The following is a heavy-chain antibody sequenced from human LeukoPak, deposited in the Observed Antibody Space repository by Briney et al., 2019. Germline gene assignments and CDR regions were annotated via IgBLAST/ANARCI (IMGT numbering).Heavy chain of an antibody. CDR3: VKDFGRIRGTPDS. CDR1: GFVFTIYT. Sequence: GGSLRLSCSASGFVFTIYTMYWVRQAPGKGPEYVSTISGSGNGFSIYYADSVKGRFTISRDDSKSTLYLQMNGLRSEDTAVYYCVKDFGRIRGTPDSWGQGTLVTVSS. CDR2: ISGSGNGFSI. J-gene: IGHJ4*02. V-gene: IGHV3-64D*06. D-gene: IGHD1-26*01.